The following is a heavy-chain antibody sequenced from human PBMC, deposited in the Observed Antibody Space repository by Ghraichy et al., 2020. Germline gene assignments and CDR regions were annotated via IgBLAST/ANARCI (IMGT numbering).Heavy chain of an antibody. V-gene: IGHV2-5*02. D-gene: IGHD2-2*01. Sequence: SGPTLVKPTQTLTLTCTFSGFSLSTSGVGVGWIRQPPGKALEWLALIYWDDDKRYSPSLKSRLTITKDTSKNQVVLTMTNMDPVDTATYYCAHRRLSSGYCSSTSCPNWFDPWGQGTLVTVSS. CDR3: AHRRLSSGYCSSTSCPNWFDP. CDR2: IYWDDDK. CDR1: GFSLSTSGVG. J-gene: IGHJ5*02.